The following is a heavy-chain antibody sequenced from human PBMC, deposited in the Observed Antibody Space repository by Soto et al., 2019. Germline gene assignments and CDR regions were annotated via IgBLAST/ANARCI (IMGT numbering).Heavy chain of an antibody. Sequence: QVQLVQSGAEVKKPGASVKVSCKDSGYTFTSYGISWVRQAPGQGLEWMGWISAYNGHTNYAQKLQGRVTMTTDTSTSTAYMELRSLRSDDTAGYYCARDFRPGTMVRGVTAFDYCGQGTLVTVSS. J-gene: IGHJ4*02. V-gene: IGHV1-18*04. CDR2: ISAYNGHT. CDR3: ARDFRPGTMVRGVTAFDY. D-gene: IGHD3-10*01. CDR1: GYTFTSYG.